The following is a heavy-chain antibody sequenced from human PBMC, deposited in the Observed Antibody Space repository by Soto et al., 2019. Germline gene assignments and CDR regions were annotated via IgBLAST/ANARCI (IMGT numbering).Heavy chain of an antibody. Sequence: GGSLRLSCAASGFTFSSYSMNWVRQAPGKGLEWVSYISSSSCTIYYVYSVKVRFTISRVNAKNSLYLQMNSLRDEDTAVYYCARGASYGDLGPNWYFDLWGRGTLVTVSS. CDR3: ARGASYGDLGPNWYFDL. CDR1: GFTFSSYS. V-gene: IGHV3-48*02. J-gene: IGHJ2*01. D-gene: IGHD4-17*01. CDR2: ISSSSCTI.